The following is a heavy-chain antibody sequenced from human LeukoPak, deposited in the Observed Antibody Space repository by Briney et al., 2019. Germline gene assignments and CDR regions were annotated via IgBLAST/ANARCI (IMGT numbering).Heavy chain of an antibody. CDR3: AREIPQHYDFWSGRLDCYYYGMDV. V-gene: IGHV4-31*03. D-gene: IGHD3-3*01. Sequence: SETLSLTCTVSGGSISSGGYYWSWIRQHPGKGLEWIGYIYYSGSTYYNPSLKSRVTISVDTSKNQFSLKLSSVTAADTAVYYCAREIPQHYDFWSGRLDCYYYGMDVWGQGTTVTVSS. CDR2: IYYSGST. CDR1: GGSISSGGYY. J-gene: IGHJ6*02.